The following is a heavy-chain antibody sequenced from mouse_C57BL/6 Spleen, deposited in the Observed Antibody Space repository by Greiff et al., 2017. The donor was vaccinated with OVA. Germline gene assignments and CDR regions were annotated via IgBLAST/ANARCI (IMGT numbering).Heavy chain of an antibody. CDR1: GYTFTDYE. V-gene: IGHV1-15*01. D-gene: IGHD2-4*01. CDR3: TRNYGYAMDY. Sequence: VQLQQSGAELVRPGASVTLSCKASGYTFTDYEMHWVKQTPVHGLEWIGAIDPETGGTAYNQKFKGKAILTADKSSSTAYMELRRLTSEDSAVYYCTRNYGYAMDYWGQGTSVTVSS. J-gene: IGHJ4*01. CDR2: IDPETGGT.